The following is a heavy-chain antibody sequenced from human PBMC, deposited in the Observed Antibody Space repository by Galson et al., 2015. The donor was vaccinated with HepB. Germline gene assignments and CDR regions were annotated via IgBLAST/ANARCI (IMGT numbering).Heavy chain of an antibody. CDR2: ISAYNGNT. CDR1: GDKFTSYG. D-gene: IGHD6-13*01. J-gene: IGHJ3*02. V-gene: IGHV1-18*01. Sequence: SVKGACKASGDKFTSYGSRGGRQAPGQGLEWMGWISAYNGNTNYAQKLQGRVTMTTDTSTSTAYMELRSLRSDAPAVYYCARGYPAADAFDIWGQGTMVTVSS. CDR3: ARGYPAADAFDI.